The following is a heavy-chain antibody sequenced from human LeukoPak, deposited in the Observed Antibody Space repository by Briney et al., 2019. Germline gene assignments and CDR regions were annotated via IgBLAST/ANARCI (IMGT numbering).Heavy chain of an antibody. D-gene: IGHD2-15*01. V-gene: IGHV3-64D*09. CDR3: VKWGPYCSGGSCYSDDY. Sequence: PGRSLRLSCAASGFTFSNYAIHCVRQAPGKGLEYVSAISSNGGSTYYADSVKGRFTISRDNSKNTLYLQMSSLRAEDTAVYYCVKWGPYCSGGSCYSDDYWGQGTLVTVSS. J-gene: IGHJ4*02. CDR2: ISSNGGST. CDR1: GFTFSNYA.